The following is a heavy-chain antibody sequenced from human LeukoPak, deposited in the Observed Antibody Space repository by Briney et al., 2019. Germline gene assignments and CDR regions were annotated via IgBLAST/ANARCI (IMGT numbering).Heavy chain of an antibody. D-gene: IGHD6-13*01. Sequence: GGSLRLSCAASGFTFSSYSMNWVRQAPGKGLEWVSSISSSSSYIYYADSVKGRFTISRDNAKNSLYLQMNSLSAEDTAVYYCASTESGIAAADVAFDIWGQGTMVTVSS. CDR2: ISSSSSYI. V-gene: IGHV3-21*01. CDR1: GFTFSSYS. CDR3: ASTESGIAAADVAFDI. J-gene: IGHJ3*02.